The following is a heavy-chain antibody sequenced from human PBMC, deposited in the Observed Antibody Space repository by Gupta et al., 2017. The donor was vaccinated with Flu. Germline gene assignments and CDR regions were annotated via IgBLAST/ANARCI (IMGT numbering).Heavy chain of an antibody. J-gene: IGHJ4*02. CDR1: GFTFSNYA. V-gene: IGHV3-23*01. CDR2: ISGSGGST. Sequence: EVQLLESGGGLVQPGGSLRLSCAASGFTFSNYAMSWVRQAPRRGLEWVSSISGSGGSTYYADAVKGRFTISRDSSKNTLYLQMNSLRADDTAVYYCAKIRRPYGSSANGFDYWGQGTLVAVSS. D-gene: IGHD3-10*01. CDR3: AKIRRPYGSSANGFDY.